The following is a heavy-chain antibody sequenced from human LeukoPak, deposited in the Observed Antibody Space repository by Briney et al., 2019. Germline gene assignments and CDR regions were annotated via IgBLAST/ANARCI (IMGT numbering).Heavy chain of an antibody. D-gene: IGHD3-3*01. V-gene: IGHV4-34*01. CDR2: INHSGST. J-gene: IGHJ4*02. CDR1: GGSFSGYY. CDR3: AREKDFSLWDAAVDY. Sequence: PSETLSLTCAVYGGSFSGYYWSWIRQPPGKGLEWIGEINHSGSTNYNPSLKSRVTISVDTSKNQFSLKLRSVTAADTAVYYCAREKDFSLWDAAVDYWGQGTLVTVSS.